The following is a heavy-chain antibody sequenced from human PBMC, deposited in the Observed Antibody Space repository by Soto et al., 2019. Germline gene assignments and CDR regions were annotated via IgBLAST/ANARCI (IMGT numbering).Heavy chain of an antibody. CDR2: INAGNGNT. D-gene: IGHD7-27*01. V-gene: IGHV1-3*05. J-gene: IGHJ3*02. CDR3: ARGENWVDI. CDR1: GYTFTRYA. Sequence: QVQIVQSGAEEKKPGASVKVSCKASGYTFTRYAMHWVRQAAGQRLEWMGWINAGNGNTKYSEKFEGRVTITRDTSARTAYVELSSLRSEDNAVYYCARGENWVDIWGQGTMVTVSS.